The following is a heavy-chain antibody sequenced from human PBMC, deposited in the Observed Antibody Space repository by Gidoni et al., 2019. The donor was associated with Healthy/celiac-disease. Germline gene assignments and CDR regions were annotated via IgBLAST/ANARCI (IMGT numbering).Heavy chain of an antibody. Sequence: EVQLVESGGGLIQPGGSLRLSCAASGFTVSSNYMSCVRQAPGKGLEWVSVIYSGGSTYYADSVKGRFTISRDNSKNTLYLQMNSLRAEDTAVYYCARDKFGGYSYGRDDYYYYYGMDVWGQGTTVTVSS. CDR2: IYSGGST. D-gene: IGHD5-18*01. J-gene: IGHJ6*02. V-gene: IGHV3-53*01. CDR1: GFTVSSNY. CDR3: ARDKFGGYSYGRDDYYYYYGMDV.